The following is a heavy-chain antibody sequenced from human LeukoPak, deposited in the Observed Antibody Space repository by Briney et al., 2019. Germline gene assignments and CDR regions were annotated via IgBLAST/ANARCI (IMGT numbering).Heavy chain of an antibody. CDR2: IKSKTGGGTT. V-gene: IGHV3-15*07. Sequence: GGSLRLSCAASGFTFSNAWMNWVRQAPGKGLEWVGRIKSKTGGGTTDYAAPVKGRFTISRDDSKNTLYLQMNSLKTEDTAVYYCTTDLTAAGLAYYYYGMDVWGQGTTVTVSS. J-gene: IGHJ6*02. D-gene: IGHD6-13*01. CDR1: GFTFSNAW. CDR3: TTDLTAAGLAYYYYGMDV.